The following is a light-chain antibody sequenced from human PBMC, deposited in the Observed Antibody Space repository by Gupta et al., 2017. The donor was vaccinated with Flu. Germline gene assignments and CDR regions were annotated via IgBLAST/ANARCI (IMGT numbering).Light chain of an antibody. V-gene: IGKV3-20*02. Sequence: TVLTQIPPSLPLAPGDSATLTSKATHRVADNYLAWYQQRPGPPPRPLIYGASSRASGAPARFSGSGSGTDFTLIITRVEPEDFAVYYCQHYCNPLPVFGQGTKLEIK. CDR1: HRVADNY. CDR3: QHYCNPLPV. J-gene: IGKJ2*01. CDR2: GAS.